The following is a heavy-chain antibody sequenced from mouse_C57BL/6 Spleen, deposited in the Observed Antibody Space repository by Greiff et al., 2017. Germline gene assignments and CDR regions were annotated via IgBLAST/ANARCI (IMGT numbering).Heavy chain of an antibody. CDR3: ARFYDYDIYYAMDY. CDR1: GYAFSSSW. V-gene: IGHV1-82*01. J-gene: IGHJ4*01. Sequence: VQLMESGPELVKPGASVKISCKASGYAFSSSWMNWVKQRPGKGLEWIGRIYPGDGDTNYNGKFKGKATLTADKSSSTAYMQLSSLTSEDSAVYFCARFYDYDIYYAMDYWGQGTSVTVSS. CDR2: IYPGDGDT. D-gene: IGHD2-4*01.